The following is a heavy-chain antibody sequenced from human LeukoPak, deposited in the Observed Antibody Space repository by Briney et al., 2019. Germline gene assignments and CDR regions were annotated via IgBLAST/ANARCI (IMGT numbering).Heavy chain of an antibody. CDR3: ARQRGYHYDSTTNRFSDL. CDR2: ISDSGNT. CDR1: GGSIGNSTYY. Sequence: PSETLSLTCTVSGGSIGNSTYYWAWIRQPPGKGLEWIGTISDSGNTYSNPSLRRRFTISVDTSKNQFSLQLTSVTAADTAVYYCARQRGYHYDSTTNRFSDLWGQGTRVTVSS. D-gene: IGHD3-22*01. J-gene: IGHJ5*02. V-gene: IGHV4-39*01.